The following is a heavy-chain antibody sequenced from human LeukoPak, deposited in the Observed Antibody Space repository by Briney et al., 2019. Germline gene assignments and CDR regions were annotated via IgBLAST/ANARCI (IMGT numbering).Heavy chain of an antibody. V-gene: IGHV4-39*01. CDR3: ARLLGVPAAVFDP. D-gene: IGHD2-2*01. Sequence: PSGTLSLTCTVSGGSISSSSYYWGWIRQPPGKGLECIGSIYYSGSTYYNPSLKSRVTISVDTSKNQFSLKLSSVTAADTAVYYCARLLGVPAAVFDPWGQGTLVTVSS. CDR2: IYYSGST. J-gene: IGHJ5*02. CDR1: GGSISSSSYY.